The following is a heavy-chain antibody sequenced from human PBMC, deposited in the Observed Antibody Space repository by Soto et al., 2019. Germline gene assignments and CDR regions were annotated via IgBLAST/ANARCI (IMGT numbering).Heavy chain of an antibody. CDR3: ARLSDCSGGRCYSAYFDY. D-gene: IGHD2-15*01. V-gene: IGHV4-31*03. CDR1: GGSISSGGYY. J-gene: IGHJ4*02. Sequence: SETLSLTCTVSGGSISSGGYYWSWIRQHPGKGLEWIGYIYYSGSTYYNPSLKSRGTISVDTSKNQFSLKLTSVTSADTAVYYCARLSDCSGGRCYSAYFDYWGQGTLVTVSS. CDR2: IYYSGST.